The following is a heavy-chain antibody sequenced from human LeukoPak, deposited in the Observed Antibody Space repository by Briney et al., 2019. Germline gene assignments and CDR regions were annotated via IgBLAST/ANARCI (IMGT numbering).Heavy chain of an antibody. J-gene: IGHJ6*04. V-gene: IGHV3-7*01. Sequence: GGSLRLSCAASGFTVSSNYMSWVRQAPGKGLEWVANINQDGTEKYYVESVKGRFTISRDNAKNSLYLQMNSLRAEDTAVYYCAELGITMIGGVWGKGTTVTISS. CDR3: AELGITMIGGV. CDR2: INQDGTEK. CDR1: GFTVSSNY. D-gene: IGHD3-10*02.